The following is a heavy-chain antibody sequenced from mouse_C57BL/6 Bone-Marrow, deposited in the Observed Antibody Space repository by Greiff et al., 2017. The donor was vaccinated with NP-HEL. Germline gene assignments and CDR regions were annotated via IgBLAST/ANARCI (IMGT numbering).Heavy chain of an antibody. J-gene: IGHJ3*01. D-gene: IGHD2-4*01. CDR1: GYTFTDYN. V-gene: IGHV1-18*01. CDR2: INPNNGGT. CDR3: ARRGEEDYNKAWFAD. Sequence: VQLQQSGPELVKPGASVKIPCKASGYTFTDYNMDWVKQSHGKSLEWIGDINPNNGGTIYNQKFKGKATLTVDKSYSTAYMELRSLTSEDTAVYYCARRGEEDYNKAWFADWGQGTLVTVSA.